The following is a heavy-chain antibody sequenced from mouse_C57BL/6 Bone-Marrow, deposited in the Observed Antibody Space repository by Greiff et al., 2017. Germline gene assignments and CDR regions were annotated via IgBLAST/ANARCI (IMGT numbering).Heavy chain of an antibody. CDR3: VRSLTGTRYFDV. J-gene: IGHJ1*03. CDR2: IRSKSNNYAT. CDR1: GFSFNTYA. D-gene: IGHD4-1*01. V-gene: IGHV10-1*01. Sequence: VKVVESGGGLVQPKGSLKLSCAASGFSFNTYAMNWVRQAPGKGLEWVARIRSKSNNYATYYADSVKDSFTISRNDSESMLYLQMNNLKTEYTAIYYCVRSLTGTRYFDVWGTGTTVTVSS.